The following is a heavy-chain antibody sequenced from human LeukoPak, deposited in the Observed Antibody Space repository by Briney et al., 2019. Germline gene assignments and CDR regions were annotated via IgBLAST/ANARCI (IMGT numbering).Heavy chain of an antibody. CDR2: INGDGSNT. D-gene: IGHD3-10*01. V-gene: IGHV3-74*03. Sequence: QPGGSLRLSCAASGFTFSSHWMHWVRQAPGKGLVWVSRINGDGSNTTYADSVKGRFTISRDNAKNTLYLQMNSLRAEDTAVYYCAKESSDSTYYYYYYGMDVWGQGTTVTVSS. J-gene: IGHJ6*02. CDR1: GFTFSSHW. CDR3: AKESSDSTYYYYYYGMDV.